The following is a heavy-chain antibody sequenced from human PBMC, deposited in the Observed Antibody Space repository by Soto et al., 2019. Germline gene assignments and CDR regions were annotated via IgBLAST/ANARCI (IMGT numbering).Heavy chain of an antibody. CDR1: GGSISSSSYY. CDR3: ARLTSTSWFDP. V-gene: IGHV4-39*01. D-gene: IGHD2-2*01. Sequence: PSETLSLTCTVSGGSISSSSYYWGWIRQPPGKGLEWIGSIYYSGSTYYIPSLKSRVTISVDTSKNQFSLKLSSVTAADTAVYYCARLTSTSWFDPWSQGTLVTVSS. J-gene: IGHJ5*02. CDR2: IYYSGST.